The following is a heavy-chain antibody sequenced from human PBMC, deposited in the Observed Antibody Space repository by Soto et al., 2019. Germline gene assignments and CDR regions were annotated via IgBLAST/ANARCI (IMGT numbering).Heavy chain of an antibody. Sequence: QVQLQESGPGLVKPSETLSLTCRISGGSISSYYWNWIRQAPGKGLEWIGFISYSGSTNYNPALTSRVTISVDTSKDQISLRLNSVTASDTAVYYFARVQSTSWGYYYAVDVLGQGTTVTVSS. CDR3: ARVQSTSWGYYYAVDV. V-gene: IGHV4-59*01. D-gene: IGHD2-2*01. CDR2: ISYSGST. J-gene: IGHJ6*01. CDR1: GGSISSYY.